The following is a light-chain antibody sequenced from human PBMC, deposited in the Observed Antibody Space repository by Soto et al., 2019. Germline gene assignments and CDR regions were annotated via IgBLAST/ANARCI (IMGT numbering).Light chain of an antibody. Sequence: QSALTQPASVSGSPGQSITISCTGTISDFVIYNYVSWYQQHPGKAPKLMLYGVSNRPSGVSNRFSGSKSGNTASLTISGLQAEDEADYYCSSHTTSSALQVFGTGTKRTV. CDR2: GVS. CDR3: SSHTTSSALQV. J-gene: IGLJ1*01. CDR1: ISDFVIYNY. V-gene: IGLV2-14*01.